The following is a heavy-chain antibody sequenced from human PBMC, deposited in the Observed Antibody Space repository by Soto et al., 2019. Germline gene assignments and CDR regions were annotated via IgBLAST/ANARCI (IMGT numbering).Heavy chain of an antibody. CDR1: GFSFSSYA. D-gene: IGHD5-12*01. CDR3: EQGSIEYSASVDN. V-gene: IGHV3-23*01. Sequence: EVQLLESGGGLVQPGGSLRLSCAASGFSFSSYAMVWVRQAPGKGLEWVSVISARGGSLYFADSVKGGFTSTRDNSKNVLSLEMNTLRAEDTATYFCEQGSIEYSASVDNWGQGTLVVVSS. J-gene: IGHJ4*02. CDR2: ISARGGSL.